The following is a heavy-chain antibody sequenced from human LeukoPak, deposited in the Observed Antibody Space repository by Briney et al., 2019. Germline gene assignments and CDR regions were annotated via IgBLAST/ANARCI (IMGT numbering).Heavy chain of an antibody. CDR2: ISSSSSYI. J-gene: IGHJ6*03. CDR3: AKAGYCSSTSCRDYYYMDV. V-gene: IGHV3-21*01. D-gene: IGHD2-2*03. Sequence: PGGSLRLSCAASGFTFSSYSMNWVRQAPGKGLEWVSSISSSSSYIYYADSVKGRFTISRDNAKNSLYLQMNSLRAEDTAVYYCAKAGYCSSTSCRDYYYMDVWGKGTTVTVSS. CDR1: GFTFSSYS.